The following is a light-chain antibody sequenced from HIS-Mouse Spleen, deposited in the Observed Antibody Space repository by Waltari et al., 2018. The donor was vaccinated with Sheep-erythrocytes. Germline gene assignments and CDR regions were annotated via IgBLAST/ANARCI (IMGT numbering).Light chain of an antibody. J-gene: IGKJ5*01. CDR2: DAS. CDR1: QSVSSH. Sequence: EIVLTQSPATLSLSPGERATLSCRASQSVSSHLAWYQQKPGQAPRLLIYDASNRATGIPARFSGSVSGTDVTLTISSLEPEDFAVYYCQQRSNWPPITFGQGTRLEIK. CDR3: QQRSNWPPIT. V-gene: IGKV3-11*01.